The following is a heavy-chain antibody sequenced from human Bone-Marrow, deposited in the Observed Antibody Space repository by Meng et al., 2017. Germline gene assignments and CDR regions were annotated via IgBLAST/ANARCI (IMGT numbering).Heavy chain of an antibody. J-gene: IGHJ4*02. CDR1: GFTFSSYE. CDR2: ITTSGSTI. CDR3: VRGGRDGYNYFSY. V-gene: IGHV3-48*03. D-gene: IGHD5-24*01. Sequence: GGSLRLSCAASGFTFSSYEMNWVRQAPGKGLEWVSYITTSGSTIYYPDSVKGRVTISRDNAKNSLYLQMNSLGAEDTAVYYCVRGGRDGYNYFSYWGQGTLVTVSS.